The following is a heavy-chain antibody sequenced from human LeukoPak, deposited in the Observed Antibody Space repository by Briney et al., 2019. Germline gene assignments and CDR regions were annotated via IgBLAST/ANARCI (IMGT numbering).Heavy chain of an antibody. CDR3: ARANYDILTGYPLPIFDY. CDR1: GGSISSYY. Sequence: SETLSLTCTASGGSISSYYWSWIRQPAGKGLEWIGRIYTSGSTNYNPSLKSRVTMSVDTSKNQFSLKLSSLTAADTAVYYCARANYDILTGYPLPIFDYWGQGTLVTVSS. V-gene: IGHV4-4*07. J-gene: IGHJ4*02. D-gene: IGHD3-9*01. CDR2: IYTSGST.